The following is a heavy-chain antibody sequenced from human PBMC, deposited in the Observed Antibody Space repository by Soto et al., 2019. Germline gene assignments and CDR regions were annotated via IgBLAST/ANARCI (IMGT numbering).Heavy chain of an antibody. CDR3: ARDPGGPAAAGSYYYYGMDV. D-gene: IGHD6-13*01. V-gene: IGHV1-18*04. Sequence: ALVKVSCKASGYTFTSYGISWVRQAPGQGLEWMGWISAYNGNTNYAQKLQGRVTMTTDTSTSTAYMELRSLRSDDTAVYYCARDPGGPAAAGSYYYYGMDVWGQGTTVTVSS. CDR1: GYTFTSYG. J-gene: IGHJ6*02. CDR2: ISAYNGNT.